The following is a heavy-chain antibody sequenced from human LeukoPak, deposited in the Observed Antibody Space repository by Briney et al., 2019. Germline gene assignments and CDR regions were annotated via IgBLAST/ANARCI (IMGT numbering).Heavy chain of an antibody. V-gene: IGHV4-61*01. Sequence: SETLSLTCTVSGYSISSGYYWAWIRQPPGKGLAWIGYIYYSGSTNYNPSLKSRVTISVDTSKNQFSLKLSSVTAADTAVYYCARGSGRDGSGSYYYWGQGTLVTVSS. CDR2: IYYSGST. J-gene: IGHJ4*02. CDR1: GYSISSGYY. CDR3: ARGSGRDGSGSYYY. D-gene: IGHD3-10*01.